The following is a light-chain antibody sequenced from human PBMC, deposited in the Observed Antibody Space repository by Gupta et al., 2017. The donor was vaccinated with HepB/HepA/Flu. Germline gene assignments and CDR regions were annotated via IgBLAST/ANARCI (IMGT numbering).Light chain of an antibody. CDR2: GKN. J-gene: IGLJ2*01. CDR3: NSRDSSGNHLV. CDR1: SLRSYY. V-gene: IGLV3-19*01. Sequence: SSELNQDPAVSVALGQTVRITCQGYSLRSYYARWYQQKPGQAPVLVIYGKNNRPSGIPDRFSGSSSGNTASLTITGTQAEDEADYYCNSRDSSGNHLVFGGGTKLTVL.